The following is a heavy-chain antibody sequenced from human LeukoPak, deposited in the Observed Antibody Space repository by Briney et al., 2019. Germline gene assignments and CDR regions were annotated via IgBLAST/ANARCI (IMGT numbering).Heavy chain of an antibody. CDR3: ARVRTEWYIDL. J-gene: IGHJ2*01. CDR2: MKEDGGEK. CDR1: GFIFSSYW. Sequence: GGSLRLSCAASGFIFSSYWVTWVRQAPGMGLEWVANMKEDGGEKFYVDSVRGRFTISRDNAKNSVYLQMNSLRVEDTGVYYCARVRTEWYIDLWGRGTLVTVST. V-gene: IGHV3-7*01. D-gene: IGHD2-8*02.